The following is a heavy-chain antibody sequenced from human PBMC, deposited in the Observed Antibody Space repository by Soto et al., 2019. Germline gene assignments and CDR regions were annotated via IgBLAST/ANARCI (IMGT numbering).Heavy chain of an antibody. CDR3: ARGPSPLDP. V-gene: IGHV6-1*01. Sequence: PSQTLSLTFAIFGDSVSSNNSAWNWIRQSPARGLEWLGRTYYRSKWYSYYAPSVKSRITIKPDTSKNQFSLQLNSVTPEDTAVYYCARGPSPLDPWGQGILVTVSS. CDR2: TYYRSKWYS. J-gene: IGHJ5*02. CDR1: GDSVSSNNSA.